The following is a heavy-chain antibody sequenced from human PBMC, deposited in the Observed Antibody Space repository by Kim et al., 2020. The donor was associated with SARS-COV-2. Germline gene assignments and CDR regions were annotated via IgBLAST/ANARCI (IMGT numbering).Heavy chain of an antibody. Sequence: TPSHNSRITKADDTSKNQFSLKLGTVTAADTAVYYCARCSGWYYYGMDVWGQGTTVTDSS. D-gene: IGHD6-19*01. V-gene: IGHV4-34*01. CDR3: ARCSGWYYYGMDV. J-gene: IGHJ6*02.